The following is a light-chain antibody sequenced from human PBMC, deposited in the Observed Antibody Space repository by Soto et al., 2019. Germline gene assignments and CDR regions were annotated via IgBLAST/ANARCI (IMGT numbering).Light chain of an antibody. CDR1: QSVSSSY. J-gene: IGKJ2*01. Sequence: EIVLTQSPGTLSLSPGERATLSCRASQSVSSSYLAWHQQKPGQAPRLLIYDASSRATGIPDRFSGSGSGTNFPLPHRRLEPEDFAVFYCQQFGSSPYTFGQGTKLEI. CDR3: QQFGSSPYT. CDR2: DAS. V-gene: IGKV3-20*01.